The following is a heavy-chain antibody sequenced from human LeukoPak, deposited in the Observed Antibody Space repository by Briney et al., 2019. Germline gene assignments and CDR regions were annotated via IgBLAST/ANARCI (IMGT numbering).Heavy chain of an antibody. J-gene: IGHJ4*02. CDR2: ISGSGGST. D-gene: IGHD1-26*01. CDR1: GFTFSSYA. CDR3: ARHVTSGSYSQSDY. V-gene: IGHV3-23*01. Sequence: EGSLRLSCAASGFTFSSYAMSWVRQAPGKGLEWVSAISGSGGSTYYADSVKGRFTISRDNSKNTLYVEMNSLRAEDTAVYYCARHVTSGSYSQSDYWGLGTLVAVSS.